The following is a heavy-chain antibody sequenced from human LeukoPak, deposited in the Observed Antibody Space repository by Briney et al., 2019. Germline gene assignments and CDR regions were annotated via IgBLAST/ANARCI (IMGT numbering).Heavy chain of an antibody. J-gene: IGHJ3*01. D-gene: IGHD3-10*01. CDR1: GGSFSGYY. CDR2: INHSGST. CDR3: ARPILLWFRETHGALDV. V-gene: IGHV4-34*01. Sequence: SETLSLTCAVYGGSFSGYYWSWIRQPPGKGLEWIGEINHSGSTNYNPSLKSRVTISVDTSKNQFSLKLSSVTAADTAVYYCARPILLWFRETHGALDVWSQGTMVTVSS.